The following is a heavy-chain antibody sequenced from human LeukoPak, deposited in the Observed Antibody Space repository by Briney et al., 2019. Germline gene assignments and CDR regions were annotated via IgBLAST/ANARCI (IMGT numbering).Heavy chain of an antibody. CDR2: IIPIFGTA. J-gene: IGHJ1*01. CDR1: GGTFSGYA. V-gene: IGHV1-69*01. CDR3: ARGRDGYNYSDFQH. Sequence: SVKVSCKASGGTFSGYAISWVRQAPGQGLEWMGGIIPIFGTANYAQKFQGRVTITADESTSTAYMELSRLRSEDTAVYYCARGRDGYNYSDFQHWGQGTLVTVSS. D-gene: IGHD5-24*01.